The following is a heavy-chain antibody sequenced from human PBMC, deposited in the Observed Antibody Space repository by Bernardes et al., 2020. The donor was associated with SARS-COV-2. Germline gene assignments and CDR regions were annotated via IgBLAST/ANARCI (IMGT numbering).Heavy chain of an antibody. CDR3: AKGLFSSSWFSDSFYGLDV. D-gene: IGHD6-13*01. Sequence: GGSLRLSCIASGFTFSDYSMAWVRQAPGKGLEWVSGTTYSGDSAYYGDSVKGRVTVSRDNSRNTLYLHIDTLRADDTATYYCAKGLFSSSWFSDSFYGLDVWGQGTTVNVSS. J-gene: IGHJ6*02. CDR1: GFTFSDYS. V-gene: IGHV3-23*02. CDR2: TTYSGDSA.